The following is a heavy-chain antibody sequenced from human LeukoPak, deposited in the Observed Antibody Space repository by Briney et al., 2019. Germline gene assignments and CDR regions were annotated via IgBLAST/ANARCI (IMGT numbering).Heavy chain of an antibody. CDR3: ASGFGSSLEDYFDY. CDR2: ISNNGGST. V-gene: IGHV3-64*01. D-gene: IGHD6-6*01. Sequence: PGGSLRLSXAASGFTFSNYAMHWVRQTPGKGLEYLSGISNNGGSTYYANSVKGRFTTSRDNSKNTLYLQMGSLRAEDMAVYFCASGFGSSLEDYFDYWGQGTLVTVSS. J-gene: IGHJ4*02. CDR1: GFTFSNYA.